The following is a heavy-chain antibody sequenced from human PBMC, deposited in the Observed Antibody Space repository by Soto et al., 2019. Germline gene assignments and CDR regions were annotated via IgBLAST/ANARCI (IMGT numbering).Heavy chain of an antibody. CDR3: ARDQLYYNDISGRPLNAFDV. V-gene: IGHV3-48*01. J-gene: IGHJ3*01. Sequence: GGSLRLSCAASGFTFRNYGMNWVRQAPWKGLEWVSYIGIGSSTKYYADSVKGRFTISRDNAKNSLYLQMNSLRAEDTAVYYCARDQLYYNDISGRPLNAFDVWGQGTMVTV. D-gene: IGHD3-22*01. CDR2: IGIGSSTK. CDR1: GFTFRNYG.